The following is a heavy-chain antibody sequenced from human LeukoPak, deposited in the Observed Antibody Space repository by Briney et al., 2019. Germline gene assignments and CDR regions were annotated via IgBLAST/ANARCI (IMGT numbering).Heavy chain of an antibody. Sequence: GGSLRLSCAASGFTFSCYWMNWARQAPGKGLEGVASINHNGNVNYHVDSVRGRFTIPRDNDKNSLYLQLSNSRPEDTAVYFCARGGGLDVWGQGATVTVSS. V-gene: IGHV3-7*03. CDR3: ARGGGLDV. CDR1: GFTFSCYW. J-gene: IGHJ6*02. CDR2: INHNGNVN. D-gene: IGHD3-16*01.